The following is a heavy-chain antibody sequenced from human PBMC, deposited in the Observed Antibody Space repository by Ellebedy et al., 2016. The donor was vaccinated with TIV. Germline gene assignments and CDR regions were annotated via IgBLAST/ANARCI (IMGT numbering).Heavy chain of an antibody. J-gene: IGHJ4*02. D-gene: IGHD1-7*01. CDR1: GFTLRSYG. V-gene: IGHV3-33*01. Sequence: GESLKISCAASGFTLRSYGMHWVRPAPGKGLEWVAVIWCDASKKYYADSVEGRFTISRNNSKNTLYLQMNSLRAEDTAVYYCATDHLPFKELRIFDYWGQGTLVTVSS. CDR3: ATDHLPFKELRIFDY. CDR2: IWCDASKK.